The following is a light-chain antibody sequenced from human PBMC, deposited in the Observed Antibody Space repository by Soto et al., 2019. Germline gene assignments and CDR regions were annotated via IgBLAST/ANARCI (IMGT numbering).Light chain of an antibody. J-gene: IGKJ1*01. V-gene: IGKV3-20*01. CDR2: GAS. Sequence: EIVLTQSPGTLSLSPGEGATLSCRASQSVISSYLAWYQQKPGQAPRLLVYGASSRATGIPDRFSGSGSGTDFTLTISRLEPEDFAVYYCQQYGSSPPTFGQGTKVEIK. CDR1: QSVISSY. CDR3: QQYGSSPPT.